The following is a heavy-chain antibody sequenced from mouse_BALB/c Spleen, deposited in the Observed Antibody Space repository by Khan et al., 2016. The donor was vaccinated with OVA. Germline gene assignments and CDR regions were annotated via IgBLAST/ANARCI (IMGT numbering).Heavy chain of an antibody. J-gene: IGHJ3*01. D-gene: IGHD2-4*01. CDR2: IWSAGST. CDR1: GFSLTNYS. Sequence: QVQLKQSGPGLVQPSQSLSITCTVSGFSLTNYSVHWVRQSPGKGLEWLGVIWSAGSTDYNAAFLSRLTIRKDNSRSQVFFKMNSLQPNDTARYYCARRGYDYGRGALFAYWGQGTLVTVAA. V-gene: IGHV2-2*02. CDR3: ARRGYDYGRGALFAY.